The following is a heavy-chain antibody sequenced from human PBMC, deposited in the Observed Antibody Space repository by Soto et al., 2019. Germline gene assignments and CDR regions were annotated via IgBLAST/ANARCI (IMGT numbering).Heavy chain of an antibody. CDR3: ATAEVDY. Sequence: LRLSCAASGFTFGNSWMHWVRQAPGKGLEWVSRMNSDGSNTNYADSVKGRFTVSRDNAKNTLYLQMNSLRAEDTAVYYCATAEVDYWGPGTLVTVSS. CDR1: GFTFGNSW. V-gene: IGHV3-74*01. J-gene: IGHJ4*02. CDR2: MNSDGSNT.